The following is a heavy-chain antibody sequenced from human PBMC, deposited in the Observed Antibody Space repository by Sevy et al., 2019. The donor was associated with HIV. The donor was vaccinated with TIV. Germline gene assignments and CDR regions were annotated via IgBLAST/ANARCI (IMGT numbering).Heavy chain of an antibody. CDR2: IFYTGST. Sequence: SETLSLTCTVSGGSISGYSWSWIRQPPGKELEWIGYIFYTGSTNYNPSLKSRVTISVDTPNNKFSLKLNPMTAADTAVYYCARDRYCGGGSCFDWYFDLWGRGTLVTVSS. J-gene: IGHJ2*01. CDR3: ARDRYCGGGSCFDWYFDL. V-gene: IGHV4-59*01. D-gene: IGHD2-15*01. CDR1: GGSISGYS.